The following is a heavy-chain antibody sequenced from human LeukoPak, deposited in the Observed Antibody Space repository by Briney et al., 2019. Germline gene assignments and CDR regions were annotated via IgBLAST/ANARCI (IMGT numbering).Heavy chain of an antibody. D-gene: IGHD6-13*01. CDR2: IIPIFGTA. V-gene: IGHV1-69*13. Sequence: SVKVSCKASGGTFSSYAISWVRQAPGQGLEWMGGIIPIFGTANYAQKFQGRVTITADETTSTAYMELSSLRSEDTAVYYCARSIAAALGNFDYWGQGTLVTVSS. CDR3: ARSIAAALGNFDY. CDR1: GGTFSSYA. J-gene: IGHJ4*02.